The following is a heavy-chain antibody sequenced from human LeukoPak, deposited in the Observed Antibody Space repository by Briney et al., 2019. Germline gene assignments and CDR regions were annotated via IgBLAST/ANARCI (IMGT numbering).Heavy chain of an antibody. J-gene: IGHJ4*02. D-gene: IGHD2-8*01. CDR3: ARDNGNKYYFDY. CDR2: ISSNSKYT. Sequence: KPGGSLRLSCAASGFMFSDYFMSWIRQAPGKELEWISYISSNSKYTKYADSEKGRFTISRDNAKKSLYLQMNSLRAEDTAVYYCARDNGNKYYFDYWGQGTLVTVSS. CDR1: GFMFSDYF. V-gene: IGHV3-11*05.